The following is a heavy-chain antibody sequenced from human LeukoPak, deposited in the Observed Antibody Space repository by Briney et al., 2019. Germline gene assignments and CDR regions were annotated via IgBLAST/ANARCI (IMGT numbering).Heavy chain of an antibody. D-gene: IGHD1-1*01. J-gene: IGHJ3*02. CDR3: ARDQGFFTRGAFDI. CDR1: GGSISSYY. V-gene: IGHV4-59*12. Sequence: PSETLSLTCTVSGGSISSYYWSWIRQPPGKGLEWIGYIYYSGSTNYNPSLKSRVTISVDTSKNQFSLKLSSVTAADTAVYYCARDQGFFTRGAFDIWGQGTMVTVSS. CDR2: IYYSGST.